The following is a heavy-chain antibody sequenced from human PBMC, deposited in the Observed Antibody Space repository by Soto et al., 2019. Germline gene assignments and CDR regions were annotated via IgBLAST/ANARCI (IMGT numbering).Heavy chain of an antibody. V-gene: IGHV3-30*18. CDR3: AKDTYYHDSSGYYVFDC. CDR1: GVTFNTAW. D-gene: IGHD3-22*01. CDR2: VSYDGSKQ. Sequence: PGGSLGLSCAASGVTFNTAWLNWLRQAPGQGIEWVAGVSYDGSKQYYTDSVRGRLTISRDNSRNTLDLQMNSLRAEDTAVYYCAKDTYYHDSSGYYVFDCWGQGTLVTVSS. J-gene: IGHJ4*02.